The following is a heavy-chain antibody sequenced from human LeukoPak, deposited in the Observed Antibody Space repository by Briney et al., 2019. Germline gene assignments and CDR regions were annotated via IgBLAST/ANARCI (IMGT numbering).Heavy chain of an antibody. J-gene: IGHJ4*02. Sequence: SVKVSCKASGGTFSSYAISWVRQAPGQGLEWMGGIIAIFGTANYAQKFQGRVTITADESTSTAYMELSSLRSEDTAVYYCARGLDYYDSRGYFDYWGQGTLVTVSS. CDR1: GGTFSSYA. D-gene: IGHD3-22*01. CDR2: IIAIFGTA. CDR3: ARGLDYYDSRGYFDY. V-gene: IGHV1-69*13.